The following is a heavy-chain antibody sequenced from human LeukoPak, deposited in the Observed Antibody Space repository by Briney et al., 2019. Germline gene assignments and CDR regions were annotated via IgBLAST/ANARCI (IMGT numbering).Heavy chain of an antibody. CDR2: ISSSSSTI. CDR3: VTDRGRPVAGSYYFDY. J-gene: IGHJ4*02. Sequence: GGSLRLSCAPSGFSFTSYSMNWDRQAPGKGLEWVSYISSSSSTIYYADSVKGRFTISRDNAKNSLYLQMNSLRDEHTAVYYCVTDRGRPVAGSYYFDYWGQGTLVTVSS. D-gene: IGHD6-13*01. CDR1: GFSFTSYS. V-gene: IGHV3-48*02.